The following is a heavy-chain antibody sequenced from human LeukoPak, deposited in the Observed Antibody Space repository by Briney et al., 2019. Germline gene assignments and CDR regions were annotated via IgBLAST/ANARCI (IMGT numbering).Heavy chain of an antibody. V-gene: IGHV3-48*03. CDR3: ARPFLYYYDSSGYYGQTGMDV. J-gene: IGHJ6*02. D-gene: IGHD3-22*01. Sequence: PGGSLRLSCAASGFTFSSYEMNWVRQAPGKGLEWVSYISSSGSTIYYADLVKGRFTISRDNAKNSLYLQMHSLRAEDTAVYYCARPFLYYYDSSGYYGQTGMDVWGQGTTVTVSS. CDR2: ISSSGSTI. CDR1: GFTFSSYE.